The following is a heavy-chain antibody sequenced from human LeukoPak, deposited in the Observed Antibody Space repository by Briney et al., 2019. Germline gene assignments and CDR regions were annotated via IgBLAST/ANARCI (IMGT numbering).Heavy chain of an antibody. CDR2: IKSKTDGGTT. D-gene: IGHD6-13*01. CDR1: GFTFSNAW. J-gene: IGHJ3*02. CDR3: MGQQLWEGAFDI. V-gene: IGHV3-15*01. Sequence: GGSLRLSCAASGFTFSNAWMSWVRQAPGKGLERVGRIKSKTDGGTTDYAAPVKGRFTISRDDSKNTLYLQMNSLKTEDTAVYYCMGQQLWEGAFDIWGQGTMVTVSS.